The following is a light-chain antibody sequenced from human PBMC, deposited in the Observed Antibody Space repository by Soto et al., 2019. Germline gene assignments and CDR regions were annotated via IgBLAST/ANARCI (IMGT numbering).Light chain of an antibody. CDR1: RSDVGDYNY. Sequence: QSVLTQPPSASGSPGQSVTISCTGTRSDVGDYNYVSWYQQHPGKALKLLIYEVTKRPSGVPDRFSGSKSANTASLTASGLQAEDEADYYCSSYAASDNFEVFGGGTKLTVL. V-gene: IGLV2-8*01. CDR2: EVT. J-gene: IGLJ2*01. CDR3: SSYAASDNFEV.